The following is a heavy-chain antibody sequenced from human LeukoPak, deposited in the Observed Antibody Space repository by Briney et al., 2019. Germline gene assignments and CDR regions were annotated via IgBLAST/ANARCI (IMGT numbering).Heavy chain of an antibody. D-gene: IGHD2-2*01. J-gene: IGHJ5*02. CDR2: ISGSGGST. CDR1: GFTLSSYA. Sequence: GGSLRLSCAASGFTLSSYAMSWVRQAPGKGLGWVSAISGSGGSTYYADSVKGRFTLSRDNSKNTLYLQMNSLRAEDTAVYYCAKRSSTSKDNWFDPWGQGTLVTVSS. CDR3: AKRSSTSKDNWFDP. V-gene: IGHV3-23*01.